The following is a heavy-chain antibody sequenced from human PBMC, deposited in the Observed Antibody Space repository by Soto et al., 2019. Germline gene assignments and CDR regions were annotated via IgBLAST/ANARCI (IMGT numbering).Heavy chain of an antibody. CDR2: ITSRRYGATP. Sequence: EVQLVESGGGLVKPGRSLRLSCTASGITFGDNAMTWFRQAPGKGLEWVGFITSRRYGATPQYAASVKGRFTISRADSNSIAYLQINSLRTEDTAVYYCSRLGRATRPEQAFDIWGRGTMVTVSS. V-gene: IGHV3-49*05. J-gene: IGHJ3*02. CDR1: GITFGDNA. D-gene: IGHD5-12*01. CDR3: SRLGRATRPEQAFDI.